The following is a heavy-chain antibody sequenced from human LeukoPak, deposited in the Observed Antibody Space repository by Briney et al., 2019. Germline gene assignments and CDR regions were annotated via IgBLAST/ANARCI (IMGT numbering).Heavy chain of an antibody. D-gene: IGHD6-13*01. Sequence: APVKLSCKASGYTFTGYYMQWVRQAPGQRREWMGWINPNSGGTNYAQKCQCRVTMTRDTSISTAYMELSRLRSDDTAVYYCARDRGLDIAAAGKFRHYYYYMDVWGKGTTVTVSS. J-gene: IGHJ6*03. CDR1: GYTFTGYY. CDR2: INPNSGGT. V-gene: IGHV1-2*02. CDR3: ARDRGLDIAAAGKFRHYYYYMDV.